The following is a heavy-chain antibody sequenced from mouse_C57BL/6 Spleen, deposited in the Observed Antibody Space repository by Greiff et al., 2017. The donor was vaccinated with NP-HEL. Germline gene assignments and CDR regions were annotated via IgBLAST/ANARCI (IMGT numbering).Heavy chain of an antibody. V-gene: IGHV1-80*01. D-gene: IGHD1-1*01. CDR1: GYAFSSYW. Sequence: QVQLKQSGAELVKPGASVKISCKASGYAFSSYWMNWVKQRPGKGLEWIGQIYPGDGDTNYNGKFKGKATLTADKSSSTAYMQLSSLTSEDSAVYFCARGIDYYGSSYSYWGQGTTLTVSS. J-gene: IGHJ2*01. CDR3: ARGIDYYGSSYSY. CDR2: IYPGDGDT.